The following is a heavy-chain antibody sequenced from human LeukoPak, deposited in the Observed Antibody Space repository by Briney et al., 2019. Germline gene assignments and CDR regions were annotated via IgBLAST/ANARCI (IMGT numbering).Heavy chain of an antibody. Sequence: GGSLRLSCAASGFTFSSYAMSWVRQAPGKGLEWVSAISGSGGSTYYADSVKGRFTISRDNSKNTLYLQMNSLRAEDTAVYYCAKVSGNDDYGGNVLDYWGQGTLATVSS. CDR3: AKVSGNDDYGGNVLDY. CDR2: ISGSGGST. CDR1: GFTFSSYA. D-gene: IGHD4-23*01. V-gene: IGHV3-23*01. J-gene: IGHJ4*02.